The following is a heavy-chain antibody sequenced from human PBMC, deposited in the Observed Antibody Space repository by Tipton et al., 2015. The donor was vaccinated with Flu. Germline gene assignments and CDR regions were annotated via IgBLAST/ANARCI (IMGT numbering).Heavy chain of an antibody. D-gene: IGHD4-17*01. J-gene: IGHJ4*02. CDR2: IYSGGTT. CDR1: GFRLSTNY. V-gene: IGHV3-66*01. Sequence: SLRLSCAASGFRLSTNYVGWVRQAPGKGLEWVSVIYSGGTTFYTDSVRGRFIISKDNSKNTLYLQMNSLRAEDTGVYYCVREFNPVTETSYYFDYWGQGTLVTVSS. CDR3: VREFNPVTETSYYFDY.